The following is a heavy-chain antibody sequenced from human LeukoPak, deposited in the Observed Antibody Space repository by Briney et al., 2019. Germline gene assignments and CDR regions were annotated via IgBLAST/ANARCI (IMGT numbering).Heavy chain of an antibody. CDR3: ARDQSAGSYYFYYYYYYMDV. CDR2: ISSSSTYI. Sequence: GGSLRLSCAASGFTLSSHTMNWVRQAPGRGLEWVSSISSSSTYIYYADSVKGRFTISRDNAKNSLYLQMNSLRAEDTAVYYCARDQSAGSYYFYYYYYYMDVWGKGTTVTVSS. CDR1: GFTLSSHT. D-gene: IGHD3-10*01. V-gene: IGHV3-21*01. J-gene: IGHJ6*03.